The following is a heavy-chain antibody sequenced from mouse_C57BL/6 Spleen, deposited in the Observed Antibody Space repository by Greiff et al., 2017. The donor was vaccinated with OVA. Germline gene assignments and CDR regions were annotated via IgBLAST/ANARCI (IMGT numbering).Heavy chain of an antibody. V-gene: IGHV1-19*01. CDR3: RRGERVYAMDY. Sequence: EVQLQQSGPVLVKPGASVKLSCKASGYTFTDYYMNWVKQSHGKSLEWIGVINPSNGGTSYNQKFKGKATLTVDKSSSTAYMELNSLTSEDSAVYYCRRGERVYAMDYWGQGTSVTVSS. J-gene: IGHJ4*01. CDR2: INPSNGGT. CDR1: GYTFTDYY.